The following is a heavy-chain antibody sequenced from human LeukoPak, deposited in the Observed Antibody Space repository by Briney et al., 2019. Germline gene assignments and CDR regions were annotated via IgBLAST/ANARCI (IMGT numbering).Heavy chain of an antibody. CDR3: ARDPQIAPDCGGDCYPGD. D-gene: IGHD2-21*02. Sequence: ASVKVSCKASGYTFTSYDINWVRQATGQGLEWMGRMNPNSGNTGYAQKFQGRVTMTRNTSISTAYMELSSLRSEDTAVYYCARDPQIAPDCGGDCYPGDWGQGTLVTVSS. J-gene: IGHJ4*02. CDR1: GYTFTSYD. CDR2: MNPNSGNT. V-gene: IGHV1-8*01.